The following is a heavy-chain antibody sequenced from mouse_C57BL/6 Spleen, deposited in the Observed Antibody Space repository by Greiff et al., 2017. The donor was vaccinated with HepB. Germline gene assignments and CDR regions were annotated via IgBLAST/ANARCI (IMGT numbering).Heavy chain of an antibody. CDR3: ARGSSGMGLFDY. Sequence: QVQLQQSGAELVKPGASVKLSCKASGYTFTSYWMQWVKQRPGQGLEWIGEIDPSDSYTNYNQKFKGKATLTVDTSSSTAYMQLSSLTSEDSAVYYCARGSSGMGLFDYWGQGTTLTVSS. CDR1: GYTFTSYW. J-gene: IGHJ2*01. V-gene: IGHV1-50*01. D-gene: IGHD2-3*01. CDR2: IDPSDSYT.